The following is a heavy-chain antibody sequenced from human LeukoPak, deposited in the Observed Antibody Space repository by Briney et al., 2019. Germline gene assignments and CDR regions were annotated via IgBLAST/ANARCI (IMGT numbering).Heavy chain of an antibody. D-gene: IGHD2-2*01. CDR2: IYYSGST. J-gene: IGHJ6*03. V-gene: IGHV4-59*12. CDR1: GGSISSYY. CDR3: ARGPYCSSTSCYQGYYYMDV. Sequence: SETLSLTCTVSGGSISSYYWSWIRQPPGKGLEWIGYIYYSGSTNYNPSLKSRVTMSVDTSKNQFSLKLSSVTAADTAVYYCARGPYCSSTSCYQGYYYMDVWGKGTTVTVSS.